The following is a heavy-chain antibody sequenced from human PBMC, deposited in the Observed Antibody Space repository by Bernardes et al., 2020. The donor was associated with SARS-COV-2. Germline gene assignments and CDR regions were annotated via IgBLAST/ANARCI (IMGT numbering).Heavy chain of an antibody. D-gene: IGHD6-13*01. Sequence: GGSLRLSCAASGFTFDDYGMSWVRQAPGKGLEWVSGINWNGGSTGFADSVKGRFTISRDNAKNSLYLQMNSLRAEDTALYHCARGGIAAAEGPLDYWGQGTLVTVSS. V-gene: IGHV3-20*01. CDR3: ARGGIAAAEGPLDY. J-gene: IGHJ4*02. CDR1: GFTFDDYG. CDR2: INWNGGST.